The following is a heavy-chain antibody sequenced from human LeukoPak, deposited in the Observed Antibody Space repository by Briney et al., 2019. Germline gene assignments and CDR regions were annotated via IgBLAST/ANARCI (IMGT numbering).Heavy chain of an antibody. V-gene: IGHV4-34*01. Sequence: PSQTLSLTCGVSGGSFSGYYWTWIRQSPGKGLEWIGEIHHGGSTNYKPALNSRLTMLLDSAKKQFSLRLTSVTAADTAVYYCARRFSRYYMDVWGKGTTVIVSS. CDR3: ARRFSRYYMDV. D-gene: IGHD3-16*01. CDR1: GGSFSGYY. CDR2: IHHGGST. J-gene: IGHJ6*03.